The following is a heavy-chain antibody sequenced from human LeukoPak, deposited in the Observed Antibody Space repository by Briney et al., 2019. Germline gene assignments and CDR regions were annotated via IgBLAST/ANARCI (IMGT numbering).Heavy chain of an antibody. CDR2: IKQDGSEK. Sequence: GGSLRLSCAASGFTFSSYWMSWVRQAPVKGLEWVANIKQDGSEKYYVDSVKGRFTISRDNAKNSLYLQMNSLRAEDTAVYYCARDLGYCTNGVCYIGGNWFDPWGQGTLVTVSS. J-gene: IGHJ5*02. CDR1: GFTFSSYW. V-gene: IGHV3-7*01. CDR3: ARDLGYCTNGVCYIGGNWFDP. D-gene: IGHD2-8*01.